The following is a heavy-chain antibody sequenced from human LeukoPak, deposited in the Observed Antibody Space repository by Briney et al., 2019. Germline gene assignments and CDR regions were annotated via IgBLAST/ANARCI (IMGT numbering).Heavy chain of an antibody. CDR3: ARHKIDYPFDY. CDR2: ISYDGSNK. Sequence: QPGGSLRLSCAASGFTFSSYGMHWVRQAPGKGLEWVAVISYDGSNKYYADSVKGRFTISRDNSKNTLYLQMNSLRAEDTAVYYCARHKIDYPFDYWGQGTLVTVSS. J-gene: IGHJ4*02. V-gene: IGHV3-30*03. D-gene: IGHD4-11*01. CDR1: GFTFSSYG.